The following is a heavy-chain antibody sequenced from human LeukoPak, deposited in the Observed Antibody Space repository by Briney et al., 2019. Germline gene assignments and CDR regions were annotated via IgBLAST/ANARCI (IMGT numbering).Heavy chain of an antibody. J-gene: IGHJ6*02. Sequence: ASVKVSCKASGYTFTCYDINWVRQATGQGLEWMGWMNPNSGNTGYAQKFQGRVTMTRNTSISTAYMELSSLRSEDTAVYYCARGVPDIYYYYGMDVWGQGTTVTVSS. CDR2: MNPNSGNT. V-gene: IGHV1-8*01. CDR3: ARGVPDIYYYYGMDV. CDR1: GYTFTCYD.